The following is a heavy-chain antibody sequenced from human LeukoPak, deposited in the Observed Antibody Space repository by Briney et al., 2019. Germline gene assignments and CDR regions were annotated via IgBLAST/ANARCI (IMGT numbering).Heavy chain of an antibody. Sequence: GASVKVSCKASGYTFTSYGISWVRQAPGQGLEWMGWISAYNGNTNYAQKLQGRVTMTTDTSTSTAYMELRSLRSDDTAVYYRARDIPPSYYYYGMDVWGQGTTVTVSS. V-gene: IGHV1-18*01. CDR3: ARDIPPSYYYYGMDV. J-gene: IGHJ6*02. D-gene: IGHD2-21*01. CDR2: ISAYNGNT. CDR1: GYTFTSYG.